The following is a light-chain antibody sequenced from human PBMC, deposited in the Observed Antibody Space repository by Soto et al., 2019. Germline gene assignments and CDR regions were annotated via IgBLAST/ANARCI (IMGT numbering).Light chain of an antibody. V-gene: IGLV2-14*01. Sequence: QSALTQPASVSGSPGQSITISCTGTSSDVGGYNYVSWYQQHPGQVPKLTIYEVTNRPSGVSSRFSGSNSGNTAALTISRVEAGDEADYYCQVWDGSSDHEEWVFGGGTKLTVL. CDR2: EVT. CDR1: SSDVGGYNY. J-gene: IGLJ3*02. CDR3: QVWDGSSDHEEWV.